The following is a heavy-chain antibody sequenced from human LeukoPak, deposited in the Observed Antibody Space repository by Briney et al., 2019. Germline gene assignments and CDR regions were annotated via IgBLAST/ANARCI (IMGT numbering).Heavy chain of an antibody. CDR3: AKIRAARPGY. CDR2: ISDSGATI. J-gene: IGHJ4*02. V-gene: IGHV3-23*01. CDR1: GFTFSRYG. Sequence: PGGSLRLXCAASGFTFSRYGMNWVRQAPGKALEWVSGISDSGATIYYADSVKGRFTISRDNSKHTLYLQMHSLRPEDTAIYYCAKIRAARPGYWGQGTLVTVSS. D-gene: IGHD6-6*01.